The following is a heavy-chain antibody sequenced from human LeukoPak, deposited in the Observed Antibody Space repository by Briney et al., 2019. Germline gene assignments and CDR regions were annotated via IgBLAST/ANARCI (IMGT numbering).Heavy chain of an antibody. D-gene: IGHD3-3*01. CDR2: IYYSGST. CDR3: ARVSSSPSDYDFWSGYYSFDY. Sequence: PSETLSLTCTVSGGSISSYYWSWIRQPPGKGLEWIGYIYYSGSTNYNPSLKSRVTISVDTSKNQFSLKLSSVTAADTAVYYCARVSSSPSDYDFWSGYYSFDYWGQGTLVTVSS. J-gene: IGHJ4*02. V-gene: IGHV4-59*01. CDR1: GGSISSYY.